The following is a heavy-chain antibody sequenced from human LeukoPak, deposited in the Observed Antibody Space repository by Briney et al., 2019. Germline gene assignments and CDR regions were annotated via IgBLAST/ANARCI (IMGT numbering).Heavy chain of an antibody. V-gene: IGHV3-64*01. CDR1: GFTFSSYA. J-gene: IGHJ4*02. D-gene: IGHD5-24*01. Sequence: GGSLRLSCAASGFTFSSYAMHWVRQAPGKGLEYVSAISSNGGSTYYANSVKGRFTISRDNAKNSLYLQMNSLRAEDTAVYYCARVPMATVSPTTTFDYWGQGTLVTVSS. CDR2: ISSNGGST. CDR3: ARVPMATVSPTTTFDY.